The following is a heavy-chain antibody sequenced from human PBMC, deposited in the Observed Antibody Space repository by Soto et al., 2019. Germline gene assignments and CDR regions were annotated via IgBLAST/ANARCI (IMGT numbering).Heavy chain of an antibody. Sequence: PGGALRLSCAASGFTFSKAWMSWVRQAPGKGLEWVGRIKSKTDGGTTDYAAPVKGRFTISRDDSKNTLYLQMNSLKTEDTAVYYCTTDAVEMATIDYWCQGTLVTVSS. V-gene: IGHV3-15*01. J-gene: IGHJ4*02. CDR1: GFTFSKAW. CDR3: TTDAVEMATIDY. CDR2: IKSKTDGGTT. D-gene: IGHD5-12*01.